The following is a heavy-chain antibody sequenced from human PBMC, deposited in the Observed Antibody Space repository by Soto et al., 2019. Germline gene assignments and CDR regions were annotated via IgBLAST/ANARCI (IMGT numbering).Heavy chain of an antibody. CDR1: GFTFSSCA. CDR3: VACPGGPCSHKFFAP. CDR2: ISGTGGTT. D-gene: IGHD2-15*01. J-gene: IGHJ5*02. Sequence: EVQLLESGGGLVQPGESLRLSCAASGFTFSSCAMSWVRQASGKGLEWVSAISGTGGTTYYADSVKGRFTISRDNSKNTLFLQLTTLRAKNTAIYYGVACPGGPCSHKFFAPWAKGALVTVSS. V-gene: IGHV3-23*01.